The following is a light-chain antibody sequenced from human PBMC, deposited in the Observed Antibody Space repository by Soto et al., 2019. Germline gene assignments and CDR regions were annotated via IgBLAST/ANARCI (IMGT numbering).Light chain of an antibody. J-gene: IGKJ1*01. CDR3: QNYNSAPRT. Sequence: DIQMTQSPSSLSASVGDRVSITCRASQGISNYLAWYQQKPGKVPKLLIYGASTLQSGVPLRFSGSGSGTDFTLTISSLQPEDVATYYCQNYNSAPRTFGQGTKVEIK. CDR2: GAS. CDR1: QGISNY. V-gene: IGKV1-27*01.